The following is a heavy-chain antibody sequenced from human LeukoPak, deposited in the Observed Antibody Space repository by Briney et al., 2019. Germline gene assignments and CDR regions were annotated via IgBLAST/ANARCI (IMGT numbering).Heavy chain of an antibody. Sequence: SVKVSCKASGYTFTGYYMHWVRQAPGQGLEWMGGIIPIFGTANYAQKFQGRVTITADKSTSTAYMELSSLRSEDTVVYYCARARAYYYGSGSYHQHAFDIWGQGTMVTVSS. CDR3: ARARAYYYGSGSYHQHAFDI. V-gene: IGHV1-69*06. CDR2: IIPIFGTA. J-gene: IGHJ3*02. D-gene: IGHD3-10*01. CDR1: GYTFTGYY.